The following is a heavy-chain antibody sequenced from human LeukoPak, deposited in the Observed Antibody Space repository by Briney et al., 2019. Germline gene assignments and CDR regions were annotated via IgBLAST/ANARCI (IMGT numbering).Heavy chain of an antibody. Sequence: PGDSDTRYSPSFQGQVTISADKSINTAYLQWSSLKSSDTAMYYCAKQRSYCSDASCYMALDYWGQGTLVTVSS. CDR2: PGDSDT. D-gene: IGHD2-2*02. CDR3: AKQRSYCSDASCYMALDY. J-gene: IGHJ4*02. V-gene: IGHV5-51*01.